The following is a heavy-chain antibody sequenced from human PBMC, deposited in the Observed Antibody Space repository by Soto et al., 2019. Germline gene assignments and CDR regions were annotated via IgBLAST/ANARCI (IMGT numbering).Heavy chain of an antibody. CDR3: AHRPAYDSSTGYYPFDY. CDR2: IYWDDGK. CDR1: GFSLSTSGVG. D-gene: IGHD3-9*01. V-gene: IGHV2-5*02. Sequence: SGPTLVNPTQTLTLTCTFSGFSLSTSGVGVAWIRQPPGKALEWLALIYWDDGKRYSPSLKTRVNITKDTSKHQVVLTLTNVDPVDTATYYCAHRPAYDSSTGYYPFDYWGQGSLVTLS. J-gene: IGHJ4*02.